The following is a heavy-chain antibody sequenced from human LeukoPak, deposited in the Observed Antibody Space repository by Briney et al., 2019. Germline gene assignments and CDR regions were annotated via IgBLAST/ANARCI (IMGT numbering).Heavy chain of an antibody. CDR1: GFPFSSYA. D-gene: IGHD3-10*01. CDR3: ATTPYGSGSYYKDY. J-gene: IGHJ4*02. V-gene: IGHV3-23*01. CDR2: ISGSGGST. Sequence: RLGGSLRLSCAASGFPFSSYAMSWAGQAPGKGLGWVPAISGSGGSTYYADSVKGRFTISRDNSKNTLYLQMNSLRAEDTAVYYCATTPYGSGSYYKDYWGQGTLVTVSS.